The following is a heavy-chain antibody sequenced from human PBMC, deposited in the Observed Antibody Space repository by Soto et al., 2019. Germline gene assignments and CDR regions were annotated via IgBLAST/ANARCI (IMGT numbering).Heavy chain of an antibody. CDR3: ARVSLNWYFYL. J-gene: IGHJ2*01. V-gene: IGHV3-48*01. Sequence: EVQLVESGGGLVQPGGSLRLSCAASGFTFSSYSMNWVRQAPGKGLEWVSYISSSSSTIYYADSVKGRFTISRDNAKNSLYLQMNSLRAEDTAVYYCARVSLNWYFYLWGRRTLVTVSS. CDR1: GFTFSSYS. CDR2: ISSSSSTI.